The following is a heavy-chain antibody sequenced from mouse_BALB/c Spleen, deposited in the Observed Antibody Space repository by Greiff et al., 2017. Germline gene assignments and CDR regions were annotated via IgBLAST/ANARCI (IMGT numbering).Heavy chain of an antibody. CDR2: INPSTGYT. J-gene: IGHJ4*01. Sequence: QVQLQQSGAELAKPGASVKMSCKASGYTFTSYWMHWVKQRPGQGLEWIGYINPSTGYTEYNQKFKDKATLTADKSSSTAYMQLSSLTSEDSAVYYCARLRVYYGSKAMDYWGQGTSVTVSS. D-gene: IGHD1-1*01. CDR1: GYTFTSYW. CDR3: ARLRVYYGSKAMDY. V-gene: IGHV1-7*01.